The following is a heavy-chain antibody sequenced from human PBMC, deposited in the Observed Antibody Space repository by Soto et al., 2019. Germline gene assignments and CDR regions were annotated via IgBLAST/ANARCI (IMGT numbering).Heavy chain of an antibody. Sequence: GASVKVSCKVSGYSLSDLSIHWVRQAPGKGLEWMGGLDAEDGETIYAQKLQGRGTMTEDTYTDTAYMELSSLTSEDTAMYYCATLPRTIERTPAAIWSFDSWGEGTLVTVSS. CDR1: GYSLSDLS. CDR3: ATLPRTIERTPAAIWSFDS. V-gene: IGHV1-24*01. D-gene: IGHD2-2*01. CDR2: LDAEDGET. J-gene: IGHJ4*02.